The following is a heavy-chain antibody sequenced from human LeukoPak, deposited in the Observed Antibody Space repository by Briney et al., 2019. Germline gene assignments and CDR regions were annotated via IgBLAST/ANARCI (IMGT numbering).Heavy chain of an antibody. V-gene: IGHV1-18*01. D-gene: IGHD3-22*01. Sequence: ASVKVSCKASGYTFTSYGISWVRQAPGQGLEWMGWISAYNGNTNYAQKLQGRVTMTTDTSTSTAYMELRSLRSDDTAVYYCARAIKYYYDSSGYYDGIDVWGQGTTVTVSS. J-gene: IGHJ6*02. CDR3: ARAIKYYYDSSGYYDGIDV. CDR2: ISAYNGNT. CDR1: GYTFTSYG.